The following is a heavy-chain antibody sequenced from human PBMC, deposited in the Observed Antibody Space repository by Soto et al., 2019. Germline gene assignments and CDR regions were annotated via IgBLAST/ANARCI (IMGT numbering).Heavy chain of an antibody. CDR2: ISSSSSTI. Sequence: GSLRLSCAASGFTFSSYSMNWVRQAPGKGLEWVSYISSSSSTIYYADSVKGRFTISRDNAKNSLYLQMNSLRAEDTAVYYCATGTALGAFDIWGQGTMVTVSS. CDR1: GFTFSSYS. J-gene: IGHJ3*02. D-gene: IGHD1-1*01. CDR3: ATGTALGAFDI. V-gene: IGHV3-48*01.